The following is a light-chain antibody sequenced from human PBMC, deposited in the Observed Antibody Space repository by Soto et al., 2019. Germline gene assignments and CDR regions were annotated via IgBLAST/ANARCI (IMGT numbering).Light chain of an antibody. CDR1: QSLRSS. J-gene: IGKJ5*01. CDR2: DAS. CDR3: QQYGSSPIT. V-gene: IGKV3-20*01. Sequence: ETMMTQSPYTLSVSLGERATLSCRASQSLRSSLAWYQQKPGQAPRLLIYDASTRATGIPARFSGSGSGTDFTLTISRLEPEDFAVYYCQQYGSSPITFGQGTRLEI.